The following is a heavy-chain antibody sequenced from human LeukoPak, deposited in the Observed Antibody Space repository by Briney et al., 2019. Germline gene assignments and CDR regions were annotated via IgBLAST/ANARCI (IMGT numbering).Heavy chain of an antibody. CDR1: GFTFSSYG. CDR2: IRYDGSNK. D-gene: IGHD6-19*01. V-gene: IGHV3-30*02. Sequence: PGGSLRLSCAASGFTFSSYGMHWVRQAPGKGLEWVAFIRYDGSNKYYADSVKGRFTISRDNSKNTLYLQMNSLRAEDTAVYYCAKDLIAVAGTVDYWGQGTLVTVSS. CDR3: AKDLIAVAGTVDY. J-gene: IGHJ4*02.